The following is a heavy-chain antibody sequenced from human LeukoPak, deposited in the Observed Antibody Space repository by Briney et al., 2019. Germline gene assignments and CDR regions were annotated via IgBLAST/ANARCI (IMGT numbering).Heavy chain of an antibody. CDR1: GGSVSSGSYY. CDR3: ARRYSGSYRGFVY. D-gene: IGHD1-26*01. Sequence: SETLSLTCTVSGGSVSSGSYYWSWIRQPPGKGLEWIGSIYSSGSTYYNPSLKSRVTISVDTSKNQFSLKLSSVTAADTAVYYCARRYSGSYRGFVYWGQGTLVTVSS. V-gene: IGHV4-39*01. J-gene: IGHJ4*02. CDR2: IYSSGST.